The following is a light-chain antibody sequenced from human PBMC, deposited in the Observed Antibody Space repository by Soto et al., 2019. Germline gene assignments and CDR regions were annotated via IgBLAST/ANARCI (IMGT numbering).Light chain of an antibody. Sequence: AIQMTQSPSSLSASVGDRVTITCRASQGIRNDLGWYQQKPGKAPKLLIYAASSLQSGVPSRFSGSGSGTDFTLAINTLQPEDFATYYCQQSYSTPYTFGQGTKLEIK. CDR2: AAS. CDR3: QQSYSTPYT. J-gene: IGKJ2*01. CDR1: QGIRND. V-gene: IGKV1-6*01.